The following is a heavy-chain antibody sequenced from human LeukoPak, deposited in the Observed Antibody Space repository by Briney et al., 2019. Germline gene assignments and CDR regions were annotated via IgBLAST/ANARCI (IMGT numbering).Heavy chain of an antibody. D-gene: IGHD3-10*02. V-gene: IGHV3-74*03. Sequence: GGSLRLSCAGSGFNFTGYWMHWVRQAPGKGLVWISRIYSDGRSLTYADSVKGRFTISRDNAKNMLYLQMNSLRAEDTAVYYCAELGITMIGGVWGKGTTVTISS. J-gene: IGHJ6*04. CDR1: GFNFTGYW. CDR2: IYSDGRSL. CDR3: AELGITMIGGV.